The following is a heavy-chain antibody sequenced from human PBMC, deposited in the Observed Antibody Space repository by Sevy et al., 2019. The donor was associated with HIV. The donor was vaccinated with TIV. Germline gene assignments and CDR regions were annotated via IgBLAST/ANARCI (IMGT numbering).Heavy chain of an antibody. CDR3: AKDMGYIAAAGNDAFDI. CDR1: GFTFSSYA. V-gene: IGHV3-23*01. J-gene: IGHJ3*02. CDR2: ISGSGGST. Sequence: GGSLRLSCAASGFTFSSYAMSWVRQAPGKGLEWFSGISGSGGSTYYADSVTGRFTISRDNSKNTLYLQMNSLRGEDTAVYYCAKDMGYIAAAGNDAFDIWGQGTMVTVSS. D-gene: IGHD6-13*01.